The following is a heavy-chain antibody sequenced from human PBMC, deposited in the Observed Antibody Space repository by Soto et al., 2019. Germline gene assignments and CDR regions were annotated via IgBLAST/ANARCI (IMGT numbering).Heavy chain of an antibody. Sequence: ETLCLTSAVSSASFTSYYWSWIRPPEGKGLELTGYTDYGERTKYNPSLKDRVTISRDTSKNLVFLRLTSVTAADAAVYYGAGRGTGRHNWFDPWGQGSRDSVS. J-gene: IGHJ5*02. V-gene: IGHV4-59*03. CDR3: AGRGTGRHNWFDP. CDR2: TDYGERT. D-gene: IGHD7-27*01. CDR1: SASFTSYY.